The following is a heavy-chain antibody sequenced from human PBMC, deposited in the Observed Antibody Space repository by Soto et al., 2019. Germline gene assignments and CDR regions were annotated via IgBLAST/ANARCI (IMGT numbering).Heavy chain of an antibody. V-gene: IGHV3-23*01. D-gene: IGHD6-19*01. Sequence: EVQLLESGGGLVQPGGSLRLSCAASGFTFGSHGMSWVRQAPGKVVEWVSSISVSDPGTYYADSVKGRFTLSRDISKNTLFLEMDSLRAEDTALYFCTKGTWLDIWGQGTMVTVSP. CDR1: GFTFGSHG. J-gene: IGHJ3*02. CDR2: ISVSDPGT. CDR3: TKGTWLDI.